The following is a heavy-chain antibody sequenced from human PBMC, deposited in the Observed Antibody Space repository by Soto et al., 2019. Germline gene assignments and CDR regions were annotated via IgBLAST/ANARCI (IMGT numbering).Heavy chain of an antibody. CDR1: GFTFSSYE. J-gene: IGHJ5*02. CDR3: ARRITTYLWFDP. Sequence: EVQLVESGGGLVQPGGSLRLSCAASGFTFSSYEMNLVRQAPGKGLEWVSYISSSGSTIYYADSVKGRFTISRDNAKNSLYLQMNSLRAEDTAVYYCARRITTYLWFDPWGQGTLVTVSS. D-gene: IGHD4-4*01. CDR2: ISSSGSTI. V-gene: IGHV3-48*03.